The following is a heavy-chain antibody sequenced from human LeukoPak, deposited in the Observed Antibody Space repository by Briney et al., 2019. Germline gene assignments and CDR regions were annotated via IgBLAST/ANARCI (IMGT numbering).Heavy chain of an antibody. J-gene: IGHJ4*02. Sequence: SVKVSCKASGGTFSSYAISWVRQAPGQGLEWMGGIIPIFGTANYAQKFQGRVTITADESTSTAYMELSSLRSEDTAEYYCAVVSTVVSGFDYWGQGTLVTVSS. V-gene: IGHV1-69*01. D-gene: IGHD4-23*01. CDR1: GGTFSSYA. CDR2: IIPIFGTA. CDR3: AVVSTVVSGFDY.